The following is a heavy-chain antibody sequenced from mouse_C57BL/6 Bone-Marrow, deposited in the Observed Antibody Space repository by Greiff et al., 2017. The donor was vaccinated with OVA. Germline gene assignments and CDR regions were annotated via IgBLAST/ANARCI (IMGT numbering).Heavy chain of an antibody. CDR1: GFTFSSYG. CDR3: AGQGNYGNHQFAY. D-gene: IGHD2-1*01. J-gene: IGHJ3*01. CDR2: ISSGGSYT. Sequence: EVHLVESGGDLVKPGGSLKLSCAASGFTFSSYGMSWVRQTPDKRLEWVATISSGGSYTYYPDSVKGRFTISRANAKNTLNLQKSSLKSEKTAVYYCAGQGNYGNHQFAYWGQGTLVTVSA. V-gene: IGHV5-6*01.